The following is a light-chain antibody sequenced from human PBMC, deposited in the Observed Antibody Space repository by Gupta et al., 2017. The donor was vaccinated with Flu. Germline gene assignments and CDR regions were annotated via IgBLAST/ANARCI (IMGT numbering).Light chain of an antibody. CDR2: GAS. CDR3: QHYGTSLYT. J-gene: IGKJ2*01. V-gene: IGKV3-20*01. Sequence: ERATLSCRASQSVSSGDLAWYQQKPGQAPRLLIYGASSRATGIPDRFSGSGSGTDFTLTISRLEPEDFAVYYCQHYGTSLYTFGQGTKLVIK. CDR1: QSVSSGD.